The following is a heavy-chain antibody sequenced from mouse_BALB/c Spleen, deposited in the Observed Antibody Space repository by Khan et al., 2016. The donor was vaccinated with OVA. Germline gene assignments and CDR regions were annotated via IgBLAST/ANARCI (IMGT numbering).Heavy chain of an antibody. CDR2: ISSGGDYT. CDR1: GFTFSSYS. D-gene: IGHD4-1*01. V-gene: IGHV5-6*01. CDR3: ASHVTGSFDY. Sequence: EVQVVESGGDLVKPGGSLKLSCAAPGFTFSSYSMSWVRQTPDKRLEWVATISSGGDYTYYPDSVKGRFTISRDNARNTLYLQMSSLKSEDTAMYYCASHVTGSFDYWGEGTLVTVSA. J-gene: IGHJ3*01.